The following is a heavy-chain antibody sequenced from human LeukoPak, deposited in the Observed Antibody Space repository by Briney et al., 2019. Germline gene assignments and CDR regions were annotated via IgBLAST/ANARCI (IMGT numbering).Heavy chain of an antibody. CDR3: ARDRGIVGQFDP. D-gene: IGHD1-26*01. J-gene: IGHJ5*02. CDR2: IKQDGSEK. V-gene: IGHV3-7*01. CDR1: GFTFSGYW. Sequence: GGSLRLSCAASGFTFSGYWMSWVRQAPGKGLEWVANIKQDGSEKYYVDSVKGRFTISRDSAKNSLYLQMNSLRAEDTAVYYCARDRGIVGQFDPWGQGTLVTVSS.